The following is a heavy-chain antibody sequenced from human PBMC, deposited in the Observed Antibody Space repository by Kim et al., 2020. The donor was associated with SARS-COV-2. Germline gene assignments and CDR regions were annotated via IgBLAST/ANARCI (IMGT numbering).Heavy chain of an antibody. Sequence: SETLSLMCTVSGDSIRSNFWSWIRQPPGAGLEWIGYVYPGGSPNYNPSLKSRVTMSVDTSKNVFSLNLRSVTAADTAVYYCSSLFTDYYDLDVWGRGTM. D-gene: IGHD3-22*01. J-gene: IGHJ3*01. CDR3: SSLFTDYYDLDV. V-gene: IGHV4-4*08. CDR1: GDSIRSNF. CDR2: VYPGGSP.